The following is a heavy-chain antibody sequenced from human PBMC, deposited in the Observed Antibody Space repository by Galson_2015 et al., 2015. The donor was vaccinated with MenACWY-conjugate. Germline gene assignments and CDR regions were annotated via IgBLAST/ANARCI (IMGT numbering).Heavy chain of an antibody. Sequence: SLRLSCAVSGFSVTDNCLSWVHQAPGKGPEWIAMVDRVGATIYADSVRGRFTVSRDNFKNTVILQMNSLRAEDTAVHRCSRGYDWCSYFRAWGQGAQVTVSS. CDR2: VDRVGAT. CDR1: GFSVTDNC. D-gene: IGHD2-8*01. CDR3: SRGYDWCSYFRA. J-gene: IGHJ5*02. V-gene: IGHV3-53*01.